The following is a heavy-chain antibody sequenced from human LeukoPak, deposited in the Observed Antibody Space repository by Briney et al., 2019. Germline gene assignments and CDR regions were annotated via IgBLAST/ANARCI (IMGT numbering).Heavy chain of an antibody. CDR1: EFTFSDYY. CDR2: ISSSGSTI. V-gene: IGHV3-11*01. D-gene: IGHD3-16*02. J-gene: IGHJ4*02. CDR3: VRDYRACFDY. Sequence: PGGSLRLSCAASEFTFSDYYMSWIRQAPGKGLEWVSYISSSGSTIYYADSVKGRFTISRDNAKNSLYLQMNSLRAEDTVVYYCVRDYRACFDYWGQGTLVTVSS.